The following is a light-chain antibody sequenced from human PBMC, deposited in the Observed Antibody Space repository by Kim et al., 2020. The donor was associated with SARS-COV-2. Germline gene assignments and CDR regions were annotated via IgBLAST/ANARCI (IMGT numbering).Light chain of an antibody. CDR3: QSYDSSNQV. CDR2: EDN. J-gene: IGLJ3*02. CDR1: SGSIAGNY. V-gene: IGLV6-57*03. Sequence: GKTVTSSCNPISGSIAGNYVQCYLHRPGSAPPTVIYEDNQRPSGVPDRFSGSIDSSSNSASLTISGLKTEDEADYYCQSYDSSNQVFGGGTQLTVL.